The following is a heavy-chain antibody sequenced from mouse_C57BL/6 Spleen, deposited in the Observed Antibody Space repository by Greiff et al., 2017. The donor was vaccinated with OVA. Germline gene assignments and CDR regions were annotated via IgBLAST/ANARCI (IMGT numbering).Heavy chain of an antibody. V-gene: IGHV5-6*01. CDR2: ISSGGSYT. CDR1: GFTFSSYG. Sequence: EVQRVESGGDLVKPGGSLKLSCAASGFTFSSYGMSWVRQTPDKRLECVASISSGGSYTYYPDSVNGRFTISRDNATNTLYLQMSSLKSEDTAMYYCARFSTMITTGVDAMDYWGQGTTVTVSS. D-gene: IGHD2-4*01. J-gene: IGHJ4*01. CDR3: ARFSTMITTGVDAMDY.